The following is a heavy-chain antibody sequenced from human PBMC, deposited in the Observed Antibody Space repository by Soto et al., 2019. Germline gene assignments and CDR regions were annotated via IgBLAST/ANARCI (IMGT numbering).Heavy chain of an antibody. Sequence: QVQLVQSGAEVKKPGASVKVSCEVSGYTLTGLSMHWVRQAPGKGLEWMGGFDPEDGKRIYAQKLQGRVTMTEDTSTDTGYMELSRLRSEDTAVYYCATVETLGYCTNSLCVSWDYWGQGTLVTVSS. D-gene: IGHD2-8*01. V-gene: IGHV1-24*01. CDR2: FDPEDGKR. CDR3: ATVETLGYCTNSLCVSWDY. J-gene: IGHJ4*02. CDR1: GYTLTGLS.